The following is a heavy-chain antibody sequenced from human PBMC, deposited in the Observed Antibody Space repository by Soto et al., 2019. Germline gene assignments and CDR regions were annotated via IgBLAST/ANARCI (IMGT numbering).Heavy chain of an antibody. D-gene: IGHD2-8*01. Sequence: EVQLLESGGGFIHPGGSLRLSCAASGFSFSSFAMNWVRQAPGKGLEWVSIISGSADSTFYADSVKGRFTISRDNSKSARYLQINSLIAESTAVYYCAETGGAMRYAISVYCMDVWGQGTTVTVSS. CDR1: GFSFSSFA. J-gene: IGHJ6*02. V-gene: IGHV3-23*01. CDR3: AETGGAMRYAISVYCMDV. CDR2: ISGSADST.